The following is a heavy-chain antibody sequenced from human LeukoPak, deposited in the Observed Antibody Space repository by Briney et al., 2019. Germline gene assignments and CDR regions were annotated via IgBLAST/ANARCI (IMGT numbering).Heavy chain of an antibody. CDR3: ARDHGWELPYFHYYMDV. V-gene: IGHV3-21*01. CDR1: GFTFNSYT. J-gene: IGHJ6*03. Sequence: GGSLRLSCAASGFTFNSYTMNWVRQAPGKGLEWVSSISSSSSYLYYADSVKGRFTISRDNAKNSLYLQMNSLRAEDTAVYYCARDHGWELPYFHYYMDVWGKGTTVTISS. CDR2: ISSSSSYL. D-gene: IGHD1-26*01.